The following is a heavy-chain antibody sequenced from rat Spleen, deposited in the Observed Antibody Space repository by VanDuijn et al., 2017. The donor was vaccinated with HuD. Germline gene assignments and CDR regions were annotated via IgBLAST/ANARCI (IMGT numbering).Heavy chain of an antibody. J-gene: IGHJ2*01. V-gene: IGHV2-43*01. CDR2: IWIGGST. Sequence: QVQLKESGPGLVQPSQTLSLTCTVSGFSLTSYHVSWVRQPPGKGLEWMGVIWIGGSTAYNSLPKSRLSITRDISKSQVFLKMNSLQTEDTATYYCARANRDTYAHFDYWGQGVMVTVSS. D-gene: IGHD2-5*01. CDR1: GFSLTSYH. CDR3: ARANRDTYAHFDY.